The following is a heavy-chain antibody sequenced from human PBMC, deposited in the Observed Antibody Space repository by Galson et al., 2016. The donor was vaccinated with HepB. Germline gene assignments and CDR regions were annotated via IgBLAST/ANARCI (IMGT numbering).Heavy chain of an antibody. J-gene: IGHJ6*02. D-gene: IGHD4-11*01. CDR3: AKSSEGLLRYSGLDV. V-gene: IGHV3-21*06. CDR2: TGTGTGYL. Sequence: SLRLSCAASGFMFSKYSLSWVRQAPGKGLEWVASTGTGTGYLYYAASVKGRFTIFRDDAQRSLYLDLSGLRAEDTAVYYCAKSSEGLLRYSGLDVWGLGTTVTVSS. CDR1: GFMFSKYS.